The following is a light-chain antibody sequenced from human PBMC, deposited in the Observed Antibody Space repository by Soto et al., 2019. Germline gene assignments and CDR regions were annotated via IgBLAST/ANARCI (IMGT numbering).Light chain of an antibody. Sequence: DIQMTQSPSTLSASVGDRVTITCRASQSISTWLAWYQQKPGKAPKLLIYKASSLESGVPSRFNGSGSGTEFTLIISSLQPDDFATYYCQQYINRWTFGQGTKVDIK. CDR3: QQYINRWT. V-gene: IGKV1-5*03. CDR2: KAS. J-gene: IGKJ1*01. CDR1: QSISTW.